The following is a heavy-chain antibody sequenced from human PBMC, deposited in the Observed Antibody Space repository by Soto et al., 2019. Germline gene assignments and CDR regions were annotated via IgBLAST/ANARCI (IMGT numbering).Heavy chain of an antibody. Sequence: QVQLVESGGGLVTPGGSLRLSCAASGFTFSDYFLTWIRQAPGKGLEGVAYIGSSSSDTNYADSVKGRFTISRDNAKNSLFLQMNNLRVDDTAVYYCARDYDFWSGYLIGHFDYWGQGTLVTVSS. CDR2: IGSSSSDT. J-gene: IGHJ4*02. D-gene: IGHD3-3*01. CDR1: GFTFSDYF. CDR3: ARDYDFWSGYLIGHFDY. V-gene: IGHV3-11*06.